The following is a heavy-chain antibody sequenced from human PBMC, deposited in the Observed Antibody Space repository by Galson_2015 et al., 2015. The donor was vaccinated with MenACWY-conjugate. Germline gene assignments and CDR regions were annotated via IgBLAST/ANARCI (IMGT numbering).Heavy chain of an antibody. Sequence: CAISGDSVSSNSAAWNWIRQSPSRGLEWLGRTYYRSKWYNDYAVSVKSRITINPDTSKNQFSLQLNSVTPEDTAVYYCARGESSIAAAGLTFGYWGQGTLVTVSS. CDR1: GDSVSSNSAA. CDR3: ARGESSIAAAGLTFGY. D-gene: IGHD6-13*01. CDR2: TYYRSKWYN. V-gene: IGHV6-1*01. J-gene: IGHJ4*02.